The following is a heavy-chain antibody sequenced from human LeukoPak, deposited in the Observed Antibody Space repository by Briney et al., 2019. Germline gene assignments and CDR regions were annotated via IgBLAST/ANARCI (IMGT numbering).Heavy chain of an antibody. V-gene: IGHV4-59*01. CDR2: IYYSGST. J-gene: IGHJ5*02. CDR3: ARHGTTGTNLNWFDP. Sequence: SETLSLTCTVSGGSISSYYWSWIRQPPGKGLEWIGYIYYSGSTNYNPSLKSRVTISVDTSKNQFSLKVSSVAAADTAVYYCARHGTTGTNLNWFDPWGQGTLVTVSS. CDR1: GGSISSYY. D-gene: IGHD1-1*01.